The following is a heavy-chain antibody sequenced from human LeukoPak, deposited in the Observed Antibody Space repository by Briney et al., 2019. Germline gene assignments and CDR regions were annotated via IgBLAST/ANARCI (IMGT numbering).Heavy chain of an antibody. D-gene: IGHD3-22*01. V-gene: IGHV3-66*01. CDR3: ARGNYYYDSSGYLPFDY. J-gene: IGHJ4*02. CDR2: IYSGGST. CDR1: GFTFSSNY. Sequence: PGGSLRLSCAASGFTFSSNYMSWVRQAPGKGLEWVSVIYSGGSTYYADSVKGRFTISRDNSKNTLYLQMNSLRAEDTAVYYCARGNYYYDSSGYLPFDYWGQGTLVTVSS.